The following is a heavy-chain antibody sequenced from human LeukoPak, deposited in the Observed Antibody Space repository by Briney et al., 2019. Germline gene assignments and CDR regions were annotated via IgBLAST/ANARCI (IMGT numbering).Heavy chain of an antibody. D-gene: IGHD3-10*01. Sequence: GASVTVSCLASGYTFTTYYINWVRQAPGRGIEWMGIINPSVGKTIYARPFQGRLTMTGDTSTSTVYMEVSSLRSEDTAVYCCDGESLLCLGEPEGWFDPWGQGTLGTVSS. V-gene: IGHV1-46*01. CDR3: DGESLLCLGEPEGWFDP. J-gene: IGHJ5*01. CDR1: GYTFTTYY. CDR2: INPSVGKT.